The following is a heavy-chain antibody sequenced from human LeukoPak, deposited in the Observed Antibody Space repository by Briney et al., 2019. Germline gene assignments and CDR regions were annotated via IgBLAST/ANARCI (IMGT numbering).Heavy chain of an antibody. D-gene: IGHD5-12*01. CDR3: ASPYSGYDLAAFDI. CDR1: GGSISSGDYY. CDR2: IYYSGST. Sequence: SETLSLTCTVSGGSISSGDYYWSWIRQPPGKGLEWIGYIYYSGSTYYNPSLKSRVTISVDTSKNQFSLKLSSVTAADTAVYYCASPYSGYDLAAFDIWGQGTMVTVSS. V-gene: IGHV4-30-4*01. J-gene: IGHJ3*02.